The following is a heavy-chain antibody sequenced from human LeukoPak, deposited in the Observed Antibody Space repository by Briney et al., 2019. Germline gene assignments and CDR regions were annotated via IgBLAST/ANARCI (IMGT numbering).Heavy chain of an antibody. CDR1: GYTFTSYG. Sequence: GASVKVSCKASGYTFTSYGISWVRQAPGQGLERMGWISAYNGNTNYAQKLQGRVTMTTDTSTSTAYMELRSLRSDDTAVYYCARGPYDFWSGYYPPYYFDYWGQGTLVTVSS. D-gene: IGHD3-3*01. J-gene: IGHJ4*02. V-gene: IGHV1-18*01. CDR3: ARGPYDFWSGYYPPYYFDY. CDR2: ISAYNGNT.